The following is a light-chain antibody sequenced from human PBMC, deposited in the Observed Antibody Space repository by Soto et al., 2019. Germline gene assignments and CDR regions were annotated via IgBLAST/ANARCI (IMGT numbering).Light chain of an antibody. CDR1: QSVSSN. Sequence: EIVMTQSPATLSVSPGERATLSCGASQSVSSNLAWYQQKPGQAPRLLIYGASTRATGIPARFSGSGSGTELTLTISSLQSEDFAVYYCQQYNNWPPLTFGGGTKVDI. CDR2: GAS. V-gene: IGKV3-15*01. J-gene: IGKJ4*01. CDR3: QQYNNWPPLT.